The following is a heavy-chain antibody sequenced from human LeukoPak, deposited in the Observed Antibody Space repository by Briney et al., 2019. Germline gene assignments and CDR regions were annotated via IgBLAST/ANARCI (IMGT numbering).Heavy chain of an antibody. D-gene: IGHD3-10*01. CDR2: INHSGST. CDR3: ARGALWFGELLDYYYGMDV. V-gene: IGHV4-34*01. CDR1: GGSFSGYY. Sequence: SETLSLTCAVYGGSFSGYYWSWIRQPPGKGLEWIGEINHSGSTNYNPSLKSRVTISVDTSKNQFSLKLSSVTAADTAVYYCARGALWFGELLDYYYGMDVWGQGTTVTVSS. J-gene: IGHJ6*02.